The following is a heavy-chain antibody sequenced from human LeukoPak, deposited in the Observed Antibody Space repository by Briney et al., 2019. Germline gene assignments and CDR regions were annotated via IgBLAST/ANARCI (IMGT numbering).Heavy chain of an antibody. V-gene: IGHV4-59*08. CDR2: IYYSGST. CDR3: ARHLLGMDV. Sequence: SETLSLTCTVSGVSISSYYWSWLRQPPGKGLEWIGYIYYSGSTNYNPSLKSRVTISVDTSKNQFSLKLSSVTAADTAVYYCARHLLGMDVWGQGTTVTVSS. J-gene: IGHJ6*02. CDR1: GVSISSYY.